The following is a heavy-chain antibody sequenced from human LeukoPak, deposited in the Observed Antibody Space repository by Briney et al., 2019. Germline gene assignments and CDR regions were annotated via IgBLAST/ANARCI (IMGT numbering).Heavy chain of an antibody. Sequence: PSETLSLTCTVSGGSISSSSYYWGWIRQPPGKGLEWIGSTYYSGSTNYNPSLKSRVTMSVDTSKNQFSLKLSSVTAADTAVYYCARDLYYYGSGKAGSYYFDYWGQGTLVTVSS. J-gene: IGHJ4*02. CDR1: GGSISSSSYY. CDR2: TYYSGST. CDR3: ARDLYYYGSGKAGSYYFDY. V-gene: IGHV4-39*07. D-gene: IGHD3-10*01.